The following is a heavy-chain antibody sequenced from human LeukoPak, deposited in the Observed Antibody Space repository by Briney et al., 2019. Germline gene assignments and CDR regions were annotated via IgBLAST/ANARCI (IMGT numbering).Heavy chain of an antibody. CDR3: ARDYYDYVWGSYQKPGY. CDR1: GYTFTSYY. V-gene: IGHV1-2*06. Sequence: ASVNVSCKASGYTFTSYYMHWVRQAPGQGLEWMGRINPNSGGTNYTQKFQGRVTMTRDTSTSTAYMELSRLRSDGTAVYYCARDYYDYVWGSYQKPGYWGQGTLVTVSS. CDR2: INPNSGGT. J-gene: IGHJ4*02. D-gene: IGHD3-16*02.